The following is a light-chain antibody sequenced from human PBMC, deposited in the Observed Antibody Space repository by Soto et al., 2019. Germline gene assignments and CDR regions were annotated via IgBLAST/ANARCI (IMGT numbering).Light chain of an antibody. CDR1: SSDVGNYNY. J-gene: IGLJ3*02. CDR2: EVS. Sequence: QSALTQPASVSGSPGQSITISCTGTSSDVGNYNYVSWYQQHPGKAPKLMIFEVSDRPSGVSDRFSGSKSGNTASLTISGLQSEDEADYYCSSYTSSGTRVFGGGTKLTVL. V-gene: IGLV2-14*01. CDR3: SSYTSSGTRV.